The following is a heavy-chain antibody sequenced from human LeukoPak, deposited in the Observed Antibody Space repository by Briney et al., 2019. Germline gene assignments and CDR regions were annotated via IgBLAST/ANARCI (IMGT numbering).Heavy chain of an antibody. J-gene: IGHJ4*02. CDR2: INPNSGGT. V-gene: IGHV1-2*02. CDR1: GYTFTGYY. CDR3: ARVRGGYSWDY. Sequence: ASVKVSCKASGYTFTGYYMHWVRQAPGQGVEWIGWINPNSGGTNYAQTFQGRVTMTRDTSSSTAYRELSRLRSDDTAVYYCARVRGGYSWDYWGQGTLGTVSS. D-gene: IGHD5-18*01.